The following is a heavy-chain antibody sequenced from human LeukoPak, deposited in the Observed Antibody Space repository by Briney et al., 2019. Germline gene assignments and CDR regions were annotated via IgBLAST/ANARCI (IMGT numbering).Heavy chain of an antibody. Sequence: GGSLRLSCAASGFTFSSYWMSWVRQAPGKGLEWVANIKQDGSEKYYVDSVKGRFTISRDNAKNSLYLQMNSLRAEDTAVYYCARVGWQQLVGGAFDIWVQGTMVTVSS. CDR1: GFTFSSYW. V-gene: IGHV3-7*03. CDR3: ARVGWQQLVGGAFDI. D-gene: IGHD6-6*01. J-gene: IGHJ3*02. CDR2: IKQDGSEK.